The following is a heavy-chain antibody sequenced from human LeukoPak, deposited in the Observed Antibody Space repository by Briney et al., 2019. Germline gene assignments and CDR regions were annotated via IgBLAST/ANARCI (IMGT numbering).Heavy chain of an antibody. CDR3: ARGKHYGDFDY. CDR2: INPRSGDT. CDR1: GFTFTGYY. Sequence: ASVKVSCKASGFTFTGYYMHWVRQAPGQGLEWMGWINPRSGDTNYAQKFLGRVTMTRDTSLSTAYMELSRLRSDGTAVYDCARGKHYGDFDYGGEGTLV. J-gene: IGHJ4*02. D-gene: IGHD4-17*01. V-gene: IGHV1-2*02.